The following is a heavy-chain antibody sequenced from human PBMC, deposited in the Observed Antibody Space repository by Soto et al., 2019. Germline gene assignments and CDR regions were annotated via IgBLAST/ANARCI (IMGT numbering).Heavy chain of an antibody. CDR2: INHSGST. Sequence: PSETLSLTCAVYGGSFSGYYWSWIRQPPGKGLEWIGEINHSGSTNYNPSLKSRVTISVDTSKNQFSLKLSSVTAADTAVYYCARGRGIAAAGRFWVDWSMGVWGQGTTVTVSS. V-gene: IGHV4-34*01. CDR3: ARGRGIAAAGRFWVDWSMGV. CDR1: GGSFSGYY. J-gene: IGHJ6*02. D-gene: IGHD6-13*01.